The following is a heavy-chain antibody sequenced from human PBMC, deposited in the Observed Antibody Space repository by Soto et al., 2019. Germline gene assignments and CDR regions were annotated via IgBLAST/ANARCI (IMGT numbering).Heavy chain of an antibody. D-gene: IGHD3-10*01. CDR2: IIPILGTA. V-gene: IGHV1-69*13. J-gene: IGHJ4*02. CDR3: ARVGNSGTALYYFDY. CDR1: GFSFTSSA. Sequence: SLKVSCKASGFSFTSSAVQWVRQARGQRLEWMGGIIPILGTANYAQKFQGRVTITADESTSTAYMELSSLRSEDTAVYYCARVGNSGTALYYFDYWGQGTLVTVSS.